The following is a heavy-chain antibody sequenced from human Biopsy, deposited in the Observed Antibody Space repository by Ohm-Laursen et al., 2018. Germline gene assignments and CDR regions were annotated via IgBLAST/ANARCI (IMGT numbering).Heavy chain of an antibody. CDR1: GKTFSDYQ. D-gene: IGHD2-15*01. J-gene: IGHJ4*02. V-gene: IGHV4-34*08. CDR3: GNEVHGRDY. CDR2: INQAGAT. Sequence: SETLSLTCAVFGKTFSDYQWSWIRQPPGKGLEWIGQINQAGATNYNPSLKSRVSISADASKYEFSLSLTSVTAADTAVYLCGNEVHGRDYWGLGAQVTVSS.